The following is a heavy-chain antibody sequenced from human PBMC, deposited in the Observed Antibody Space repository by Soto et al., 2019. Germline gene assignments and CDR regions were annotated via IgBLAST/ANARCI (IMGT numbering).Heavy chain of an antibody. J-gene: IGHJ4*02. D-gene: IGHD2-21*01. V-gene: IGHV3-23*01. CDR1: GFTFGSYA. Sequence: PGGSLGLSCAASGFTFGSYAMSWVRQAPGKGLEWVSAISGSGGSTYYADSVKGRVTISRDNSKNTLYLQMNSLSAEDTAVYYCANGSAYLGRGGGSMDYWGQGTLVTVSS. CDR3: ANGSAYLGRGGGSMDY. CDR2: ISGSGGST.